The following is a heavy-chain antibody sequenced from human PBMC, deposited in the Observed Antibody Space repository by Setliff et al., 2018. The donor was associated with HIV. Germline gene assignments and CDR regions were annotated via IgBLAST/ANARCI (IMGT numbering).Heavy chain of an antibody. D-gene: IGHD2-15*01. J-gene: IGHJ6*03. CDR3: ARGGGSRAATSSYHYMDV. Sequence: SETLSLTCTVSGGSISIGGYYWGWIRQHPGKGLEWIGYIYHNGSTYYNPSLKSRVIISVDTSKNQFSLRLSSVTAADTAVYYCARGGGSRAATSSYHYMDVWGKGTTVTVSS. V-gene: IGHV4-31*03. CDR2: IYHNGST. CDR1: GGSISIGGYY.